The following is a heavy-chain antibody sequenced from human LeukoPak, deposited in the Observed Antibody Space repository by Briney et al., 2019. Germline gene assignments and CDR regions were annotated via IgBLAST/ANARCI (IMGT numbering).Heavy chain of an antibody. CDR1: GFSFSTYY. V-gene: IGHV3-21*01. J-gene: IGHJ4*02. D-gene: IGHD6-13*01. Sequence: PGGSLRLSCAASGFSFSTYYVNWVRQGPRKGLEWVSSISTSSSYIHYADSVKGRFTISRDNAKNSLFLQMNSLRAEDTAVYYCARDIATAGHFAFDYWGQGTLVTVSS. CDR2: ISTSSSYI. CDR3: ARDIATAGHFAFDY.